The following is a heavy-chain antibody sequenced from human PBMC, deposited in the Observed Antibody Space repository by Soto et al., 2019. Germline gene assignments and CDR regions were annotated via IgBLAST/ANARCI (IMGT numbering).Heavy chain of an antibody. D-gene: IGHD6-13*01. CDR2: IDPSDSYT. Sequence: GSLKISCKGCGYSFTSYWISWVRQMPGKGLEWMGRIDPSDSYTNYSPSFQGHVTISADKSISTAYLQWSSLKASDTAMYYCASSRIAAYYYYGMDVWGQGTTVTVSS. CDR3: ASSRIAAYYYYGMDV. CDR1: GYSFTSYW. J-gene: IGHJ6*02. V-gene: IGHV5-10-1*01.